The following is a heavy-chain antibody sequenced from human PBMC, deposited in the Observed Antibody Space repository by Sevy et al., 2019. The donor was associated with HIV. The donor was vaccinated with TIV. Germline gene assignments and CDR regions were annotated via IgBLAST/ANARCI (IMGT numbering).Heavy chain of an antibody. V-gene: IGHV4-30-4*01. D-gene: IGHD3-16*01. CDR3: ARGVGGPGVRITFGGVKYGFDF. CDR2: IHHTGNT. Sequence: SETLSLTCTVSGGSITTADYYWSWIRQTPGKGLEWIGYIHHTGNTYYNPSLKSRVVSISVDTSKNQISLKMNPMTAADTAVYYWARGVGGPGVRITFGGVKYGFDFWGQGRMVTVSS. J-gene: IGHJ3*01. CDR1: GGSITTADYY.